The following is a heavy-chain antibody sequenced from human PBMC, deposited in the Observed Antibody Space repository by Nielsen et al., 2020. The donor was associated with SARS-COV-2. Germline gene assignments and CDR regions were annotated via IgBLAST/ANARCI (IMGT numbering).Heavy chain of an antibody. J-gene: IGHJ6*03. CDR1: GFTFSSYG. Sequence: GESLKISCAASGFTFSSYGMHWVRQAPGKGLEWVAVIWYDGSNKYYADSVKGRFTISGDNSKNTLYLQMNSLRAEDTAVYYCARDSSSSWSYYYYYYMDVWGKGTTVTVSS. D-gene: IGHD6-13*01. V-gene: IGHV3-33*01. CDR2: IWYDGSNK. CDR3: ARDSSSSWSYYYYYYMDV.